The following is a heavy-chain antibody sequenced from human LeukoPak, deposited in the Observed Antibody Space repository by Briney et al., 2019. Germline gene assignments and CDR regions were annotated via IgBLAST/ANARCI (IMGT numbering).Heavy chain of an antibody. Sequence: GGSLRLSCAASGFTFDDYAVHWVRQAPGKGLEWVSGISWNSGSIGYADSVKGRFTISRDNAKNSLYLQMNSLRAEDTALYYCAKGPGTAMVTPFDYWGQGTMVTVSS. V-gene: IGHV3-9*01. J-gene: IGHJ4*02. CDR2: ISWNSGSI. CDR1: GFTFDDYA. D-gene: IGHD5-18*01. CDR3: AKGPGTAMVTPFDY.